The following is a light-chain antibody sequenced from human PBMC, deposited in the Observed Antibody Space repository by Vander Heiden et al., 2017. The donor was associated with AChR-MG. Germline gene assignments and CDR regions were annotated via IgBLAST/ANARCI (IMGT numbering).Light chain of an antibody. CDR3: QQDGSSPRT. CDR1: QSVRSSY. CDR2: GAS. Sequence: EIVLTQSPGTLSLSPGERATLSCRASQSVRSSYLAWYQQKPGQAPRLLIYGASNRATGIPDRFSGSGSGTDFTLTISRLEPEDFAVYSCQQDGSSPRTFGQGTKLEIK. V-gene: IGKV3-20*01. J-gene: IGKJ2*01.